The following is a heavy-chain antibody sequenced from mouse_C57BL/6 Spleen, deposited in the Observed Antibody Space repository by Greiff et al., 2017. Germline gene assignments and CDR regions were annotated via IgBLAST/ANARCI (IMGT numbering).Heavy chain of an antibody. D-gene: IGHD4-1*02. Sequence: QVHVKQPGAELVKPGASVKLSCKASGYTFTSYWMQWVKQRPGQGLEWIGEIDPSDSYTNYNQKFKGKATLTVDTSSSTAYMQLSSLTSEDSAVYYCASLNFFAYWGQGTLVTVSA. CDR1: GYTFTSYW. J-gene: IGHJ3*01. CDR3: ASLNFFAY. CDR2: IDPSDSYT. V-gene: IGHV1-50*01.